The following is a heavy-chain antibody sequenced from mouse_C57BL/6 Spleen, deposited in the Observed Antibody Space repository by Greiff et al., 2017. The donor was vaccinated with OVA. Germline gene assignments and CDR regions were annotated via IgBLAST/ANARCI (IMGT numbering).Heavy chain of an antibody. J-gene: IGHJ3*01. CDR2: INPSNGDT. D-gene: IGHD1-1*01. Sequence: QVQLQQPGTELVKPGASVKLSCKASGYTFTSYWMHWVKQRPGKGLEWIGNINPSNGDTNYNEKFKSKATLTVDKYASTTYMQLSSLTSEDAAVYYCSMYYYGSSLADWGQGTLVTVSA. CDR1: GYTFTSYW. CDR3: SMYYYGSSLAD. V-gene: IGHV1-53*01.